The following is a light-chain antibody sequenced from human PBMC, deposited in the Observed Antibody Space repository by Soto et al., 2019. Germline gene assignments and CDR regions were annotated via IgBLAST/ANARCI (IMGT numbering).Light chain of an antibody. Sequence: EIVLTQSPATLSLSPGERATLSCRASQSVSSSLAWYQQNPGQAPRLLIYDASNRATGIPARFSGSWSGTDFTLTISCLEPEDFAIYYCQQRVSWPPLTFGGGTTVDIK. J-gene: IGKJ4*01. CDR1: QSVSSS. CDR3: QQRVSWPPLT. V-gene: IGKV3-11*01. CDR2: DAS.